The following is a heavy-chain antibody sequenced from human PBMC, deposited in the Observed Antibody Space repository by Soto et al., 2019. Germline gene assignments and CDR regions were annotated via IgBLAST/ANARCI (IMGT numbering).Heavy chain of an antibody. CDR2: IYHSGST. D-gene: IGHD3-22*01. CDR3: ARGAYYYDSSGYYWSYFDY. J-gene: IGHJ4*02. Sequence: SETLSLTCAVSGGSISSGGYSWSWIRQPPGKGLEWIGYIYHSGSTYYNPSLKSRVTISVDRSKNQFSLKLSSVTAADTAVYYCARGAYYYDSSGYYWSYFDYWGQGTLVTISS. V-gene: IGHV4-30-2*01. CDR1: GGSISSGGYS.